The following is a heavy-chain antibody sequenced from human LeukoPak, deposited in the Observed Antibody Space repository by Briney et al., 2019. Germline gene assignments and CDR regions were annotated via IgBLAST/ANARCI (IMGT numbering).Heavy chain of an antibody. CDR3: ARGPNSNWSGLDF. Sequence: GGSLRLSCTASGFTFTDYYMSWIRLAPGKGLEWVSYITTRSSYTNYAGSVKGRFTISRDNAKNSLYLQMNSLRAEDTAVYYCARGPNSNWSGLDFWGQGTLLTVSS. CDR2: ITTRSSYT. CDR1: GFTFTDYY. J-gene: IGHJ4*02. D-gene: IGHD6-6*01. V-gene: IGHV3-11*06.